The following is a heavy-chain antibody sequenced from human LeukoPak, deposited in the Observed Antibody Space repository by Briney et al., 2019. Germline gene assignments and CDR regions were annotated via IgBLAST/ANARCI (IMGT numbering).Heavy chain of an antibody. V-gene: IGHV3-21*01. Sequence: GASLRLSCAASGFTFSSYSMNWVRQAPGKGLEWVSSISSSSSYIYYADSVKGRFTISRDNAKNSLYLQMNSLRAEDTAVYYCARDLIRGYSYGEDTTSNTPFDYWGQGTLVTVSS. J-gene: IGHJ4*02. CDR3: ARDLIRGYSYGEDTTSNTPFDY. D-gene: IGHD5-18*01. CDR1: GFTFSSYS. CDR2: ISSSSSYI.